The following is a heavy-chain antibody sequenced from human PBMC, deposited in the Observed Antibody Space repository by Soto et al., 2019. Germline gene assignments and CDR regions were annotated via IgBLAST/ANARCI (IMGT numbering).Heavy chain of an antibody. CDR1: GLTLSNYG. Sequence: VQLVESGGDWVQPGGSLRLSCAASGLTLSNYGMNWVRQAPGKGLEWISYISNSIIYYADSVKGRFTISRDSAKNTLDLQMNSLRDEDTAVYYCATWGKYYHSSGDFYFDYWGQGTLVTVSS. CDR3: ATWGKYYHSSGDFYFDY. V-gene: IGHV3-48*02. D-gene: IGHD3-22*01. J-gene: IGHJ4*02. CDR2: ISNSII.